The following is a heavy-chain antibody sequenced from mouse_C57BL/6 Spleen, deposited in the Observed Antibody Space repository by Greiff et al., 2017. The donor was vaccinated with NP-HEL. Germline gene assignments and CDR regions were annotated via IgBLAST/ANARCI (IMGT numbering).Heavy chain of an antibody. J-gene: IGHJ1*03. D-gene: IGHD1-1*01. CDR2: ISDGGSYT. CDR1: GFTFSSYA. V-gene: IGHV5-4*01. Sequence: LVESGGGLVKPGGSLKLSCAASGFTFSSYAMSWVRQTPEKRLEWVATISDGGSYTYYPDNVKGRFTISRDNAKNNLYLQMSHLKSEDTAMYYCARERDYYGSSSHWYFDVWGTGTTVTVSS. CDR3: ARERDYYGSSSHWYFDV.